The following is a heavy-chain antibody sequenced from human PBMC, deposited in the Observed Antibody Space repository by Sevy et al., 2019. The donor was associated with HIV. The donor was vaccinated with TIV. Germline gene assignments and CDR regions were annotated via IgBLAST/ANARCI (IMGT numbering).Heavy chain of an antibody. V-gene: IGHV3-49*04. D-gene: IGHD6-13*01. CDR3: TRWKAAQSIFDY. CDR2: LKSDVYGGTV. J-gene: IGHJ4*02. CDR1: GFTIGDYC. Sequence: GGSLRLTCTASGFTIGDYCMSWVRQAPGKGLEWVAFLKSDVYGGTVDHAASVRGRFVISRDDSKTIAYLQMNDLKTEDTGVYYCTRWKAAQSIFDYWVQGALVTVSS.